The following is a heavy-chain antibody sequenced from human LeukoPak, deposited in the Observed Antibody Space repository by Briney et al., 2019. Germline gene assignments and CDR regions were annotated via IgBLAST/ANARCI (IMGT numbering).Heavy chain of an antibody. CDR2: IIPIFGTA. Sequence: ASVKVCCKASGGSFVSYAISWVRQAPGQWLELMGGIIPIFGTANYTQKFQGRVTITADESTSTAYMELSSLRSEDTAVYYCARDKILTGYPLYYFDYWGQGTLVTVSS. CDR3: ARDKILTGYPLYYFDY. J-gene: IGHJ4*02. D-gene: IGHD3-9*01. CDR1: GGSFVSYA. V-gene: IGHV1-69*13.